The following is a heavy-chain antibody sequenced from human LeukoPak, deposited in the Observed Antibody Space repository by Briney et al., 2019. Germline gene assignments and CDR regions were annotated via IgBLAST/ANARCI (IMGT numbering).Heavy chain of an antibody. CDR3: ARASSVVAFYFDY. V-gene: IGHV3-48*03. D-gene: IGHD2-15*01. Sequence: GGSLRLSCTPSGLSFGDYGMSWVRQAPGKGLEWVSYISSSGSTIYYADSVKGRFTISRDNAKNSLYLQMNSLRAEDTAVYYCARASSVVAFYFDYWGQGTLVTVSS. CDR1: GLSFGDYG. J-gene: IGHJ4*02. CDR2: ISSSGSTI.